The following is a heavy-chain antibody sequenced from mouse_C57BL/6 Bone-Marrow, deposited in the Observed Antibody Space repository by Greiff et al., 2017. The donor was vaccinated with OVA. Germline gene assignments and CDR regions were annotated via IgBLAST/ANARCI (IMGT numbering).Heavy chain of an antibody. J-gene: IGHJ2*01. Sequence: QVQLQQSGAELVRPGASVTLSCKASGYTFTDYEMHWVKQTPVHGLEWIGAIDPETGGTAYNQKFKGKAILTADKSSSTAYMELRSLTSEDSAVYYCTTHGSSAFDYWGQGTTLTVSS. D-gene: IGHD1-1*01. CDR1: GYTFTDYE. CDR2: IDPETGGT. CDR3: TTHGSSAFDY. V-gene: IGHV1-15*01.